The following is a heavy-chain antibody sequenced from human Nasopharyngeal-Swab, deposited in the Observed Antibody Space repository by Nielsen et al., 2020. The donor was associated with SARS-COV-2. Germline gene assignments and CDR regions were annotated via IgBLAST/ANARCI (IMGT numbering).Heavy chain of an antibody. D-gene: IGHD3-16*02. CDR2: IKSKTDGGTT. CDR1: GFTFSNAW. V-gene: IGHV3-15*01. Sequence: GESLKISCAASGFTFSNAWMSWVRQAPGKGLEWVGRIKSKTDGGTTDYAAPVKGRFTISRDDSKNTLYLQMNSLKTEDTAVYYCTTEQFRKGYYDYVWGSYRFPFDYWGQGTLVTVSS. J-gene: IGHJ4*02. CDR3: TTEQFRKGYYDYVWGSYRFPFDY.